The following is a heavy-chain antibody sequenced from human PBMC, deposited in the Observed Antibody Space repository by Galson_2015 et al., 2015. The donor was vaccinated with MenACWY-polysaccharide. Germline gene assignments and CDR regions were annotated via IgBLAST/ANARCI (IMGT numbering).Heavy chain of an antibody. V-gene: IGHV1-46*03. J-gene: IGHJ6*02. CDR2: INPSGGST. D-gene: IGHD6-13*01. CDR1: GYTFTSYY. Sequence: SVKVSCKASGYTFTSYYMHWVRQAPGQGLEWMGIINPSGGSTSYAQKFQGRVTMTRDTSTSTVYMELSSLRSEDTAVYYCARDRSSIAAAGSPNYYYYYGMDVWGQGTTVTVSS. CDR3: ARDRSSIAAAGSPNYYYYYGMDV.